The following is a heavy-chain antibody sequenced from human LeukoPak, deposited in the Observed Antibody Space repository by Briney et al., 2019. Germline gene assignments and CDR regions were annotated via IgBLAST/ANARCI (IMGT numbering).Heavy chain of an antibody. CDR1: GYSFISYW. Sequence: GESLKISCKGSGYSFISYWIGWVRQMPGKGLEWMGIIYPGDSDTRYSPSFQGQVTISADKSISTAYMELSRLRSDDTAVYYCARANMVRGVGSFFDRNWFDPWGQGTLVTVSS. V-gene: IGHV5-51*01. CDR3: ARANMVRGVGSFFDRNWFDP. D-gene: IGHD3-10*01. J-gene: IGHJ5*02. CDR2: IYPGDSDT.